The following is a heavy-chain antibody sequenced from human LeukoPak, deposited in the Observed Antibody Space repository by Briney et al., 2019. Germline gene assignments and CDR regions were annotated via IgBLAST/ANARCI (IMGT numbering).Heavy chain of an antibody. CDR3: ARLHYRNTNYYFDY. Sequence: GESLKISCKGSGYSFISYWIGWVRQMPGKGLEWVGIICPGDSDTRYSPSFQGQVTISADKSISTAYVQWSSLKASDTAMYYCARLHYRNTNYYFDYWGQGTLVTVSS. D-gene: IGHD1-14*01. J-gene: IGHJ4*02. CDR2: ICPGDSDT. V-gene: IGHV5-51*01. CDR1: GYSFISYW.